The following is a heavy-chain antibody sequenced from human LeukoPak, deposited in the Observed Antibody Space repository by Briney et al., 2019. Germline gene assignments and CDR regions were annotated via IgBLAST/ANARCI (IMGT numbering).Heavy chain of an antibody. V-gene: IGHV4-39*01. CDR2: VYYSGST. J-gene: IGHJ4*02. CDR3: ARLTPRLWWLIVRREPREGD. Sequence: PSETLSLTCAVSRGSISSTDHNWGWIRQPPGKGLEWIGNVYYSGSTYYNPSLKSRVTISVDTSKNQFSLKLSSVTAADTAVYYCARLTPRLWWLIVRREPREGDWGQGTLVTVSS. CDR1: RGSISSTDHN. D-gene: IGHD2-21*01.